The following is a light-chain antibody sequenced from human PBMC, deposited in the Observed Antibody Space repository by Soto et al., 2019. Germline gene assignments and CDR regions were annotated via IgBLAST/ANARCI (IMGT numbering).Light chain of an antibody. CDR2: EVN. CDR1: SSDVGGYNY. CDR3: SSYGGYNHFV. V-gene: IGLV2-8*01. Sequence: GRRITISCTGTSSDVGGYNYVSWFQQHPGKAPKLIIHEVNQRPSGVPDRFSGSKSGNTASLTVSGLQAEDEGTYSCSSYGGYNHFVFGTRTNVTVL. J-gene: IGLJ1*01.